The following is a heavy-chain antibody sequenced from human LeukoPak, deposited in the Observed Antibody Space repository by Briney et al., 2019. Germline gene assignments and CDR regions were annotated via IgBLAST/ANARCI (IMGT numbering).Heavy chain of an antibody. CDR1: GFTVSSNY. D-gene: IGHD5-24*01. CDR2: FYSGGRT. Sequence: PGGSLRLSCAASGFTVSSNYMSWVRQVPGKGLEWVSLFYSGGRTYYADSVKGRFTISRDHSKNTLYLQMNSLRAEDTAVYYCARLEMATTDDAFDIWGQGTMVTVSS. J-gene: IGHJ3*02. V-gene: IGHV3-53*01. CDR3: ARLEMATTDDAFDI.